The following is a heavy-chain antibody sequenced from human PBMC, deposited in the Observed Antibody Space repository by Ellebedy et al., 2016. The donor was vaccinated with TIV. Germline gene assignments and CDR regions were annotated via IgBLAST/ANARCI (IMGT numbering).Heavy chain of an antibody. CDR2: IKQEGYEQ. Sequence: PGGSLRLSCVASGFSFRSYWMSWVRQTPGKGLEWVASIKQEGYEQSYVDSVEGRFTISRDNAKSSLYLEMTSLRAEDTAVYYCARAPSVVYGSGSYRFAPWGQGTLVTVSS. CDR1: GFSFRSYW. CDR3: ARAPSVVYGSGSYRFAP. V-gene: IGHV3-7*01. J-gene: IGHJ5*02. D-gene: IGHD3-10*01.